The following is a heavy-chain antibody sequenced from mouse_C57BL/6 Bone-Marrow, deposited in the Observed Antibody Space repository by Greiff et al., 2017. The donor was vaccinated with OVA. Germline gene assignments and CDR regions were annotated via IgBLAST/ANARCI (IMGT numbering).Heavy chain of an antibody. Sequence: VQLQQSGAELVKPGASVKLSCKASGYTFTEYTIHWVKQRSGQGLEWIGWFYPGSGSIKYNEKFKDKATLTADKSSSTVYMELSRLTSEDSAVYFCARHEALYYEYDERAWFAYWGQGTLVTVSA. CDR2: FYPGSGSI. J-gene: IGHJ3*01. V-gene: IGHV1-62-2*01. D-gene: IGHD2-4*01. CDR3: ARHEALYYEYDERAWFAY. CDR1: GYTFTEYT.